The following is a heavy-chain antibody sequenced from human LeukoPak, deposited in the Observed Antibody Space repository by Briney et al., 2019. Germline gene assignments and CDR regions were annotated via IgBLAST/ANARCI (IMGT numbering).Heavy chain of an antibody. CDR2: INPNSGGT. Sequence: ASVKVSCKASGYTFTGYYMHWVRQAPGQGLEWMGWINPNSGGTNYAQKFQGRVTMTRDTSISTAYMELSRLRSDGTAVYYCARDYGSGTDAFDIWGQGTMVTVSS. CDR3: ARDYGSGTDAFDI. CDR1: GYTFTGYY. J-gene: IGHJ3*02. D-gene: IGHD3-10*01. V-gene: IGHV1-2*02.